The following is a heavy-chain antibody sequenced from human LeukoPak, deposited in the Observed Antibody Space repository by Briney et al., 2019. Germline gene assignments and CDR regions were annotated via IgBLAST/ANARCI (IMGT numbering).Heavy chain of an antibody. CDR3: ARSPDRHIVVVTAIPEAYDAFDI. Sequence: PSETLSLTCAVDGGSFSGYYWSWIRQPPGKGLEWIGEINHSGNTNYNPSLKSRVTISVDTSKNQFSLKLSSVTAADTAVYYCARSPDRHIVVVTAIPEAYDAFDIWGQGTMVTVSS. CDR2: INHSGNT. J-gene: IGHJ3*02. CDR1: GGSFSGYY. V-gene: IGHV4-34*01. D-gene: IGHD2-21*02.